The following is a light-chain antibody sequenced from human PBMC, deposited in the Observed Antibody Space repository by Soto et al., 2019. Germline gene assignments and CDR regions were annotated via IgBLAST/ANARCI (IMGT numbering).Light chain of an antibody. CDR2: DVS. V-gene: IGLV2-14*01. Sequence: QSVLTQPASVSGSPGQSITISCTGTSSDVGGYNYVSWYQQHPGKAPKLMIYDVSNRPSGVSNRFSGSKSGNTASLTISGLQAEDEADYYCSSSTSSILFGGGTKVTVL. CDR3: SSSTSSIL. J-gene: IGLJ2*01. CDR1: SSDVGGYNY.